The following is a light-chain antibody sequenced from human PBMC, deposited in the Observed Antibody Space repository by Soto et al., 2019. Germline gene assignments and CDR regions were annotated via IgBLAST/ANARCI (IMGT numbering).Light chain of an antibody. CDR2: DAS. CDR3: QQYDHLPSIT. CDR1: QDISNY. Sequence: DIQMTQSPSSLSASVGDRVTITCQASQDISNYLNWYQQKPGKAPKLLIYDASNLETGVPSRFXGSRSGTDFTFTISSLQPEDIATYYCQQYDHLPSITFGQGTRLEIK. J-gene: IGKJ5*01. V-gene: IGKV1-33*01.